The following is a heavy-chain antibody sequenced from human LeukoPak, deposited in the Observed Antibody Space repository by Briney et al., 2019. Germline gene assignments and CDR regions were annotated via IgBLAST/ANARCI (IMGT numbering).Heavy chain of an antibody. CDR2: IYYSGST. Sequence: PSETLSLTCTVSGGSISSGDYYWSWIRQPPGKGLEWIGYIYYSGSTYYNPSLKSRVTISVDTSKNQFSLKLSSVTAADTAVYYCARTRRVFSYDILTGLLSYYFDYWGQGTLVTVSS. D-gene: IGHD3-9*01. J-gene: IGHJ4*02. V-gene: IGHV4-30-4*01. CDR3: ARTRRVFSYDILTGLLSYYFDY. CDR1: GGSISSGDYY.